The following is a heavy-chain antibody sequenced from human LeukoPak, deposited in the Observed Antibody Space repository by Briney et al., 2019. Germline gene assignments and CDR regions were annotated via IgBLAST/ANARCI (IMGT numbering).Heavy chain of an antibody. CDR2: IYYSGST. CDR1: GGSISSYY. J-gene: IGHJ6*02. D-gene: IGHD3-3*01. V-gene: IGHV4-59*12. Sequence: TSETLSLTCTVSGGSISSYYWSWIRQPPGKGLEWIGYIYYSGSTYYNPSLKSRVTISVDTSKNQFSLKLSSVTAADTAVYYCARDEAIFGAGYYYGMDVWGQGTTVTVPS. CDR3: ARDEAIFGAGYYYGMDV.